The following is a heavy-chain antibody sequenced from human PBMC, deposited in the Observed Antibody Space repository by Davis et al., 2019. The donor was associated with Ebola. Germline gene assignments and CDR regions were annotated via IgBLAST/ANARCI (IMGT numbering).Heavy chain of an antibody. V-gene: IGHV1-46*01. J-gene: IGHJ4*02. D-gene: IGHD2-2*01. Sequence: ASVKVSCKASGYTFTGYYMHWVRQAPGQGLEWMGIINPSGGSTSYAQKFQGRVTMTRDTSTSTVYMELSSLRSEDTAVYYCARDRGGYCSSTSCYSNGGPSDYWGQGTLVTVSS. CDR2: INPSGGST. CDR1: GYTFTGYY. CDR3: ARDRGGYCSSTSCYSNGGPSDY.